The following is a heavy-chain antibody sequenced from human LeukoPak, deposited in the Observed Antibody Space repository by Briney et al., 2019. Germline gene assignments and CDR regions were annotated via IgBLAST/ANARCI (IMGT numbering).Heavy chain of an antibody. CDR3: ARDLNPVQLELLGY. V-gene: IGHV1-2*02. J-gene: IGHJ4*02. D-gene: IGHD1-1*01. CDR2: IDGHSGDT. Sequence: GASVKVSCKASGYTFTGYYMHWVRQAPGQGLEWMGWIDGHSGDTMYSQKFQGRVTMTRDTSISTAYMELRSLRSDDTAVYYCARDLNPVQLELLGYWGQGTLVTVSS. CDR1: GYTFTGYY.